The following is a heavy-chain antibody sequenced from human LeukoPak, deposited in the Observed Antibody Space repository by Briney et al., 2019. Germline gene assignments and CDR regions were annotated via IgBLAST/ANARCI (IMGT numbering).Heavy chain of an antibody. CDR1: GFSFSAYC. CDR2: INPDGSTS. J-gene: IGHJ4*02. CDR3: VRERLEHVDL. V-gene: IGHV3-74*01. D-gene: IGHD1/OR15-1a*01. Sequence: GGSLRLSCTASGFSFSAYCMHWVRQAPGKGLVWVARINPDGSTSSYADSVKGRLTISRDNAKNTLYLQMSSLKADDTAVYYCVRERLEHVDLRGQGTLVTVSS.